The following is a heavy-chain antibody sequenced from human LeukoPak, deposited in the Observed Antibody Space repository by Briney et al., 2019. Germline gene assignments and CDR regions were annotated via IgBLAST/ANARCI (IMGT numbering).Heavy chain of an antibody. CDR3: ARLYPGAVYAIWGSSIWFDP. Sequence: GGSLRLSCAASGFTFDDYGMSWVRQAPGKGLEWVSGINWNGGSTGYADSVKGRFTISRDNAKNSLYLQMNSLRAEDTALYHCARLYPGAVYAIWGSSIWFDPWGQGTLVTVSS. CDR1: GFTFDDYG. CDR2: INWNGGST. J-gene: IGHJ5*02. D-gene: IGHD2-8*01. V-gene: IGHV3-20*01.